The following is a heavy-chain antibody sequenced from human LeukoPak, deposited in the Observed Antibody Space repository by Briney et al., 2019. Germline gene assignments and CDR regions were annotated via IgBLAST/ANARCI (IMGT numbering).Heavy chain of an antibody. CDR1: GFTFSRNG. V-gene: IGHV3-21*03. D-gene: IGHD4-17*01. J-gene: IGHJ4*02. Sequence: GGSLRLSCAASGFTFSRNGMAWVRQAPGKGLEWVSSISVSGTYIYYSDSVKGRFTISRDNSKNSLYLEMNSLRSDDTAIYYCARDRDYGTFDYWGQGTLVTVSS. CDR2: ISVSGTYI. CDR3: ARDRDYGTFDY.